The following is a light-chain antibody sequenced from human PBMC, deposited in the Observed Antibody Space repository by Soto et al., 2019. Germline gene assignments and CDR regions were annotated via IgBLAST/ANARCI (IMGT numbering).Light chain of an antibody. V-gene: IGKV1-27*01. J-gene: IGKJ1*01. CDR2: EAS. Sequence: DIQMTQSPSSLSASVGDRVTITCRASQGIRHYLAWYQQKPGKVPKLLIYEASNLQSGVPSRFRGGGSGTEFTLNISSLQPDDLATYYCQEYNSYRAFGQGTKVDIK. CDR1: QGIRHY. CDR3: QEYNSYRA.